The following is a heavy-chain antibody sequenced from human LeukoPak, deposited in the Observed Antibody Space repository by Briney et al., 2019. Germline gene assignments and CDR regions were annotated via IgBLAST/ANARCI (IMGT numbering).Heavy chain of an antibody. CDR2: MNSDITST. J-gene: IGHJ3*02. V-gene: IGHV1-8*01. D-gene: IGHD1-1*01. CDR3: ATDRLEIYALHI. CDR1: GYTFNSYD. Sequence: ASVKVSCKASGYTFNSYDITWVRQATGQGLEWMGWMNSDITSTGFAQKFEGRLTLTEDTATDTAYMELVSLTSADTAVYYCATDRLEIYALHIWGQGTVVTVSS.